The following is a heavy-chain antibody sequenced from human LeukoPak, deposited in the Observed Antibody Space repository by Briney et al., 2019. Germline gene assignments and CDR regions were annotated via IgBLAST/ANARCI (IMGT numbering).Heavy chain of an antibody. V-gene: IGHV4-39*01. CDR1: GGSISSSSYY. CDR3: ARRRLGTYFDY. Sequence: SETLSLTCTVSGGSISSSSYYWGWIRLPPGKGLEWIGSIYYSGSTYYNPSLKSRVTISVDTSKNQFSLKLSSVTAADTAVYYCARRRLGTYFDYWGQGTLVTVSS. J-gene: IGHJ4*02. D-gene: IGHD5-12*01. CDR2: IYYSGST.